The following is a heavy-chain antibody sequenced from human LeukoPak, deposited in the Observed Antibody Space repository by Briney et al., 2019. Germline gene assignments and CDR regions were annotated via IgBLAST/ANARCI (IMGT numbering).Heavy chain of an antibody. D-gene: IGHD3-10*01. J-gene: IGHJ4*02. CDR3: AREGVRGSGTYYNVKDY. CDR1: GFTFGNYA. CDR2: ISASGAGT. Sequence: GGSLRLSCSASGFTFGNYAVSWVRQAPGKGLEWVSSISASGAGTYYADSVKGRFTISRDNSKNTVYLQMNSLRAEDTAVYYCAREGVRGSGTYYNVKDYWGQGSLVTVSS. V-gene: IGHV3-23*01.